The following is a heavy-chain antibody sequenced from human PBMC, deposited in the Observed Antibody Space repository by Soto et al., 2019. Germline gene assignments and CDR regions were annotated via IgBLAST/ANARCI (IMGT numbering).Heavy chain of an antibody. CDR3: ARGEAAAGDWYFDL. CDR2: IIPIFGTA. J-gene: IGHJ2*01. Sequence: SVKVSCQASGGTLSSYAISWVRQAPGQGLEGMGGIIPIFGTANYAQKFQGRVTITADESTSTAYMELSSLRSEDTAVYYCARGEAAAGDWYFDLWGRGTLVTVSS. CDR1: GGTLSSYA. D-gene: IGHD6-13*01. V-gene: IGHV1-69*13.